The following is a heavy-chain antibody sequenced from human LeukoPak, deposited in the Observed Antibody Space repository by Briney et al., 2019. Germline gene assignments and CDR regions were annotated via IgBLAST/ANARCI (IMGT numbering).Heavy chain of an antibody. CDR1: GFTVSSTY. CDR2: MYSDGRT. J-gene: IGHJ4*02. V-gene: IGHV3-53*01. Sequence: GGSLRLSCAASGFTVSSTYISWVRQAPGRGQEWVSVMYSDGRTYYADSLKGRFTISRDSSNNTVYLQMNSLRVEDTAVYYCARLPRGDYWGQGTLVTVSS. D-gene: IGHD3-16*01. CDR3: ARLPRGDY.